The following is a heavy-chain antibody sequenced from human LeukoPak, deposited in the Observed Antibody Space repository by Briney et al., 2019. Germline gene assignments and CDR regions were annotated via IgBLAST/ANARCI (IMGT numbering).Heavy chain of an antibody. J-gene: IGHJ4*02. V-gene: IGHV4-39*01. CDR2: IYYSEST. CDR3: ARQGDILTGYLFDY. Sequence: SETLALICSVSGGSISSISYYWGWIRQPRGRGLEWIWSIYYSESTNYTPSLKSRVTISVDTSKNQCSLKLSSVTAADTAVYYCARQGDILTGYLFDYWGQGTLVTVSS. D-gene: IGHD3-9*01. CDR1: GGSISSISYY.